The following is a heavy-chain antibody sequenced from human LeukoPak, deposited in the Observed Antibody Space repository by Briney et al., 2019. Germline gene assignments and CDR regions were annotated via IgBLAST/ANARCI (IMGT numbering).Heavy chain of an antibody. J-gene: IGHJ6*03. CDR2: IYYGGST. CDR1: GGSISSYY. D-gene: IGHD3-9*01. Sequence: SETLSLTCTVSGGSISSYYWSWIRQPPGKGLEWIGYIYYGGSTNYNPSLKSRVTISVDTSKNQFSLKLSSVTAADTAVYYCARQTGFYDILTVLYYYYMDVWGKGTTVTISS. CDR3: ARQTGFYDILTVLYYYYMDV. V-gene: IGHV4-59*08.